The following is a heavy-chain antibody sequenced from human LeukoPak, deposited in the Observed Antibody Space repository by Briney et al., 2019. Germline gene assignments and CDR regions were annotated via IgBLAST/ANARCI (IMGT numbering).Heavy chain of an antibody. J-gene: IGHJ5*02. D-gene: IGHD3-10*01. Sequence: GASVKVSCKASGYSFSNYGLSWVRQAPGQGLEWMGWISGYNGNTNYAQNLQGRVTMTTDTSTSTAFMELRSLRSDDTAVYYCARVSTMVRGVIIVPPFDPWGQGTLVTVSS. V-gene: IGHV1-18*01. CDR2: ISGYNGNT. CDR3: ARVSTMVRGVIIVPPFDP. CDR1: GYSFSNYG.